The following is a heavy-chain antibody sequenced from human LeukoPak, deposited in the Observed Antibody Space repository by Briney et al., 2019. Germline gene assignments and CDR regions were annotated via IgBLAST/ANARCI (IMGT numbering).Heavy chain of an antibody. V-gene: IGHV3-23*01. D-gene: IGHD4-17*01. CDR1: GFTFSSYV. CDR3: AKEITLTTAYFDY. J-gene: IGHJ4*02. CDR2: ISDSGDQT. Sequence: GGSLRLSCAASGFTFSSYVMSWVRQAPGKGLEWVSGISDSGDQTYYADSVRARFTISRDNSKNTLYLQVNSLRAEDTALYYCAKEITLTTAYFDYWGQGTLVTVSS.